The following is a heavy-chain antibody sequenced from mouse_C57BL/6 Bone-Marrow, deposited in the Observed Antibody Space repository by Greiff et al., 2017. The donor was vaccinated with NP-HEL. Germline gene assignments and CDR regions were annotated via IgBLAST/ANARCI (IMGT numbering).Heavy chain of an antibody. D-gene: IGHD4-1*02. CDR3: ARGPQLGRGYAY. Sequence: ESGPGLVKPSQSLSLTCSVTGYSITSGYYWNWIRQFPGNQLEWMGYISYDGSNNYNPSLKNRISITRNTSKNQVILKLNSVTTGDTATYYCARGPQLGRGYAYWGQGTLVTVSA. CDR2: ISYDGSN. J-gene: IGHJ3*01. V-gene: IGHV3-6*01. CDR1: GYSITSGYY.